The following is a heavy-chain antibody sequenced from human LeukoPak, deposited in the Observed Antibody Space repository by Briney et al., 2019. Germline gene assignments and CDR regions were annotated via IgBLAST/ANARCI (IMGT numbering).Heavy chain of an antibody. D-gene: IGHD6-19*01. J-gene: IGHJ4*02. V-gene: IGHV3-7*01. CDR1: GFNIRNNW. Sequence: PGGSLRLSCEASGFNIRNNWMSWVRLAPGKGLEYVANINQDEGQKYYVDSVKGRFTISKDTAKNSLNLQMNSLRAEDTAVYYCARDSGGSSSGWSDYWGQGTLVTVSS. CDR2: INQDEGQK. CDR3: ARDSGGSSSGWSDY.